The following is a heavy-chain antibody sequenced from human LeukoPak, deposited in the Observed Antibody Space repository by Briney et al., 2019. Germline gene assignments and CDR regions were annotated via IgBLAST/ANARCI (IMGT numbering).Heavy chain of an antibody. CDR1: GYSFASFD. D-gene: IGHD3-10*01. CDR3: ARYGSGSYYVYYYYYGMDV. Sequence: ASVKVSCMASGYSFASFDFHWVRQANGHGLERMGWMNPNSGNTGYAQKFQGRVTMTRNTSISTAYMELSSLRSEDTAVYYCARYGSGSYYVYYYYYGMDVWGQGTTVTVSS. J-gene: IGHJ6*02. CDR2: MNPNSGNT. V-gene: IGHV1-8*01.